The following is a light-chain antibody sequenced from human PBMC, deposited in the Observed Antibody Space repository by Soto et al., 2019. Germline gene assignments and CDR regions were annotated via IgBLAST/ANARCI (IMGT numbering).Light chain of an antibody. CDR1: QSVSSNY. CDR2: GAS. V-gene: IGKV3-20*01. Sequence: ENVLTQSPGTLSLSPGERATLSCRASQSVSSNYLSWYQQKAGQAPRLLIYGASTRATGIPDRFSGSGSGTDFTLTISRLSPEDFAVYYCQQYSGSPLTFGGGTKVEIK. CDR3: QQYSGSPLT. J-gene: IGKJ4*01.